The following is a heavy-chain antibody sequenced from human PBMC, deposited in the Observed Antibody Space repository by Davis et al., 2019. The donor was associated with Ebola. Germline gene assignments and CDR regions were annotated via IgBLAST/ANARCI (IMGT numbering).Heavy chain of an antibody. J-gene: IGHJ3*02. CDR2: ISAYNGNT. D-gene: IGHD3-10*01. Sequence: ASSVTVSCKASGYTFTRYSMHWVRQAPGQGLEWMGWISAYNGNTNYAQKLQGRVTMTRDTSTSTVYMELSSLRSEDTAVYYCASQVYGSGMRDIWGQGTMVTVSS. CDR1: GYTFTRYS. V-gene: IGHV1-18*04. CDR3: ASQVYGSGMRDI.